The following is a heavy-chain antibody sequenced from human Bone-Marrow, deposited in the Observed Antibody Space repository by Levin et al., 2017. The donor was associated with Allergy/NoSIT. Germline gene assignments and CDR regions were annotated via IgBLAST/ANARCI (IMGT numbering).Heavy chain of an antibody. CDR2: ISNNGLHT. V-gene: IGHV3-30*18. D-gene: IGHD4-17*01. CDR3: AKVDDGDYARGGLNS. CDR1: GFIFSDSG. J-gene: IGHJ4*02. Sequence: PGGSLRLSCAASGFIFSDSGMHWVRQVPGNGLEWVAVISNNGLHTYYTESVRGRFTISRDNAKNTVFLQMNSLRTEDTAVYYCAKVDDGDYARGGLNSWGQGSLVTVSS.